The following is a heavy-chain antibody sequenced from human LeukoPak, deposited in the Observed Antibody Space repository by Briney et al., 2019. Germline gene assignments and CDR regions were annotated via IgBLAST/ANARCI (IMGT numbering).Heavy chain of an antibody. Sequence: GGSLRLSCAASGFTFSNPWMSWVRQAPGKGLEWVANIKQDGSEKYYVDSVKGRSTISRDNAKNSLYLQMNSLRAEDTAVYYCARDPPSFQHWGQGTLVTVSS. CDR3: ARDPPSFQH. CDR2: IKQDGSEK. V-gene: IGHV3-7*01. CDR1: GFTFSNPW. J-gene: IGHJ1*01.